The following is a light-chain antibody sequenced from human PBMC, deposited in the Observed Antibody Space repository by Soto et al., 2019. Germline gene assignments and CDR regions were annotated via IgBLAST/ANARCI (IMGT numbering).Light chain of an antibody. CDR1: QSVSSY. V-gene: IGKV3-11*01. Sequence: EIVLTQSPATLSLSPGERATLSCRASQSVSSYLAWYQQKPGQAPRLLIYDASNRATGIPARFSGSGSETDFTLTSSSLEPEDFAVYYCQQRSNWSYTFGQGTKLEIK. CDR3: QQRSNWSYT. CDR2: DAS. J-gene: IGKJ2*01.